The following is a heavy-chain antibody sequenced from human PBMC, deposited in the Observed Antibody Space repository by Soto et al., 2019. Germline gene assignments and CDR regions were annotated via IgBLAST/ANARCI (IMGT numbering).Heavy chain of an antibody. V-gene: IGHV4-30-2*01. J-gene: IGHJ4*02. D-gene: IGHD4-4*01. CDR3: ARGMTTVTTLDY. CDR1: GGSISSGGYS. CDR2: IYHSGST. Sequence: QLQLQESGSGLVKPSQTLSLTCAVSGGSISSGGYSWSWIRQPPGKGLEWIGYIYHSGSTYYNPSLKSRITISIDRPKNQLTLNLSSVTAADTAVYYCARGMTTVTTLDYWGQGTLVTVSS.